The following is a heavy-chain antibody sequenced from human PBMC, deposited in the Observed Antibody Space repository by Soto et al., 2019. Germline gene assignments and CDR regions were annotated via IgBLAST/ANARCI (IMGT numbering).Heavy chain of an antibody. Sequence: QVHLQESGPGLVKPSETLSLTCIVSGGSISGYYWSWIRQPPGKGLEWSGYIYYSGGANYNPSLKRRVSISVVTSKNQFSLRLTSVTAADTAVYYCARPTKGGAFDLWGQGTMVTVSS. J-gene: IGHJ3*01. V-gene: IGHV4-59*08. CDR1: GGSISGYY. CDR3: ARPTKGGAFDL. CDR2: IYYSGGA.